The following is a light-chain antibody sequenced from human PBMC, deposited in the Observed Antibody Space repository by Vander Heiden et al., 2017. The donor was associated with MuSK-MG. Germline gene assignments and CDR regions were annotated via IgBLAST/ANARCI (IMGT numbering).Light chain of an antibody. CDR2: AAS. CDR1: QSILNH. V-gene: IGKV1-39*01. Sequence: DIRLTQSPSSLSASVGDRVTITCRASQSILNHLNWYQQKPGKAPSLLIQAASTLQSGVPPRFSGSGSGRDFTLTISGLRPEDFATYSCQQSDRAPRTFGQGTKVEIK. CDR3: QQSDRAPRT. J-gene: IGKJ1*01.